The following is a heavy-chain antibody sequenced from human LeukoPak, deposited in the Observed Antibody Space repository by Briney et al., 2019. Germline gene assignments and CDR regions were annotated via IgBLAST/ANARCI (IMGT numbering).Heavy chain of an antibody. Sequence: GGSLRLSCAASGFTVSGNYMSWVRQAPGKGLEWVSVIYSGGSTYYADSVKGRFTISRHNSKNTLYLQMNSLRAEDTAVYYCARGWLFDYSNSDDGDAFDIWGQGTMVTVSS. D-gene: IGHD4-11*01. J-gene: IGHJ3*02. CDR2: IYSGGST. CDR3: ARGWLFDYSNSDDGDAFDI. V-gene: IGHV3-53*04. CDR1: GFTVSGNY.